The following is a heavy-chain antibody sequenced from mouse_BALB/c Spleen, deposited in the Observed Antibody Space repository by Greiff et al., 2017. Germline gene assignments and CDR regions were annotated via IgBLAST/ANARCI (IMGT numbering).Heavy chain of an antibody. CDR3: TLPAWFAY. CDR1: GYTFTSYY. CDR2: INPSNGGT. Sequence: QVHVKQSGAGLVKPGASVKLSCKASGYTFTSYYMYWVKQRPGQGLEWIGEINPSNGGTNFNEKFKSKATLTVDKSSSTAYMQLSSLTSEDSAVYYCTLPAWFAYWGQGTLVTVSA. V-gene: IGHV1S81*02. J-gene: IGHJ3*01.